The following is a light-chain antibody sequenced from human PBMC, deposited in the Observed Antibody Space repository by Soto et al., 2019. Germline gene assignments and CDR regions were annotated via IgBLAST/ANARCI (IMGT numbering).Light chain of an antibody. Sequence: EIVLTQSPATLSLSPGERATLSCRASQSVSSYLAWYQQKPGQAPRLLIYGASSRATGIPDRFSGSGSGTEFTLTISRLEPEDFAVYDCQQYGSSITFGQGTKVDIK. CDR3: QQYGSSIT. CDR2: GAS. V-gene: IGKV3-20*01. J-gene: IGKJ1*01. CDR1: QSVSSY.